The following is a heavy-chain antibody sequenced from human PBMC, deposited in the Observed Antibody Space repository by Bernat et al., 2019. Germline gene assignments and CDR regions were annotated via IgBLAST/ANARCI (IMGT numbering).Heavy chain of an antibody. J-gene: IGHJ3*01. CDR1: GGSIISGGYF. D-gene: IGHD2-15*01. Sequence: QLQLQESGPGLVKPSETLSLTCTVSGGSIISGGYFWGWLRHHPGKGLDWIGYIFYTGSAYSSPSLQSRVTISLDTSENQFSLKLKSVTAADTALYYCSRLCCSGLSCSQEGAFDCWGQGTVVSVSS. CDR3: SRLCCSGLSCSQEGAFDC. V-gene: IGHV4-31*03. CDR2: IFYTGSA.